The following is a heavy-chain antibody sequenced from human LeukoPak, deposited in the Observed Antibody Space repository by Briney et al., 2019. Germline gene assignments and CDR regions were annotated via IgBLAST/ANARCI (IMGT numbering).Heavy chain of an antibody. CDR3: AISGIAAAVFVY. D-gene: IGHD6-13*01. J-gene: IGHJ4*02. CDR2: IKQDETEK. V-gene: IGHV3-7*01. CDR1: GFTFSNFW. Sequence: GGSLRLSCTASGFTFSNFWMGWVRQAPGKGLEWVANIKQDETEKFYLGSVKGRFTISRDNAKNSLYLQMNSLRAEDTAVYYCAISGIAAAVFVYWGQGTLVTVSS.